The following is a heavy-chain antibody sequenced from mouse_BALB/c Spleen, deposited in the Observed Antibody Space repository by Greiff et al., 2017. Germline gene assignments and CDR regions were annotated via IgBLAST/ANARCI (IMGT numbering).Heavy chain of an antibody. D-gene: IGHD2-4*01. CDR2: FYPGSGSI. CDR1: GYTFTEYI. CDR3: ARHEGGLRRAWFAY. Sequence: QVQLKESGAELVKPGASVKLSCKASGYTFTEYIIHWVKQRSGQGLEWIGWFYPGSGSIKYNEKFKDRATLTADKSSSTVYMELSRLTSEDSAVYFCARHEGGLRRAWFAYWGQGTLVTVSA. J-gene: IGHJ3*01. V-gene: IGHV1-62-2*01.